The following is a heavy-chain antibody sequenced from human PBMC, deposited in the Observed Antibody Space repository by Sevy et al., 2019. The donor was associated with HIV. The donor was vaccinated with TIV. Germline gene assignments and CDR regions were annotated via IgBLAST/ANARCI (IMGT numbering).Heavy chain of an antibody. D-gene: IGHD3-3*01. Sequence: GGSLRLSCAASGFIFSSYVMNWVRQAPGKGLEWVSGISGSGGYTYYADSVKGRFTISRDNSNKMLYLEMNTLRVEDTAVYYCAGGSWSGFDYWGQGTLVTVSS. CDR2: ISGSGGYT. CDR1: GFIFSSYV. CDR3: AGGSWSGFDY. V-gene: IGHV3-23*01. J-gene: IGHJ4*02.